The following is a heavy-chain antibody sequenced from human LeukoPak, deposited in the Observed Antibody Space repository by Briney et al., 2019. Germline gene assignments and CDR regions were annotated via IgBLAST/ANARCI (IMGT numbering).Heavy chain of an antibody. CDR1: GFSISRNY. CDR2: IYSGDST. Sequence: GGSLTLSCAASGFSISRNYMSWVRQAPGKGLEWVSVIYSGDSTYYPDSVKGRFTITRDNSKNTLYLQMNSLIAEDTAVYYCARDVGIGGWGQGTLVTVSS. J-gene: IGHJ4*02. D-gene: IGHD2-15*01. CDR3: ARDVGIGG. V-gene: IGHV3-66*01.